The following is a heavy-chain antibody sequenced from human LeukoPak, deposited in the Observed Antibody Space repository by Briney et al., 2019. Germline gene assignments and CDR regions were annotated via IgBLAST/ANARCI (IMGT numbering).Heavy chain of an antibody. CDR2: VDSGGDT. V-gene: IGHV3-23*01. Sequence: GGPLRLSCTASGFTFSSYAMSWVRQAPGKGLEWVSLVDSGGDTYHADSVKGRFSISRDNSKNTLYLQMSSLRADDTAIYYCARDRSGSTHWGQGTLVTVPS. CDR3: ARDRSGSTH. CDR1: GFTFSSYA. D-gene: IGHD1-26*01. J-gene: IGHJ4*02.